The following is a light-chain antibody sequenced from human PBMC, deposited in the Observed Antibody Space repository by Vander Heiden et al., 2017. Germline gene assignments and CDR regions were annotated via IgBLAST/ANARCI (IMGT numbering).Light chain of an antibody. CDR2: WAS. CDR1: QTVLDSSINKSF. Sequence: DIVRTQSPASLAVSLGERATINCKSSQTVLDSSINKSFLTLYQHNPRQPPSLLIYWASTRASGVPDRFSGSGSGTDFTLTISSLQAEDVAVYYCQQFYSTPPAFGQGSKVEVK. CDR3: QQFYSTPPA. J-gene: IGKJ1*01. V-gene: IGKV4-1*01.